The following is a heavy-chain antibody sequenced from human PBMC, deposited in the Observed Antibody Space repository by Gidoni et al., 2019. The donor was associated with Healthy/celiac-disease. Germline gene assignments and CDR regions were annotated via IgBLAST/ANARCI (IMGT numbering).Heavy chain of an antibody. D-gene: IGHD3-3*01. J-gene: IGHJ3*02. CDR1: GFTFDDYA. V-gene: IGHV3-9*01. CDR3: AKAIFGVVLSVDAFDI. CDR2: ISWNSGSI. Sequence: EVQLVESGGGLVQPGRSLRLSCAASGFTFDDYAMHWVRQAPGKGLEWVSGISWNSGSIGYADSVKGRFTISRDNAKNSLYLQMNSLRAEDTALYYCAKAIFGVVLSVDAFDIWGQGTMVTVSS.